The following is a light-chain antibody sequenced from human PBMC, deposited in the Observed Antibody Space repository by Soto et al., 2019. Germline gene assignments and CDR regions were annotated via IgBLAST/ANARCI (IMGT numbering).Light chain of an antibody. CDR1: QSVTTN. Sequence: EVVLTQSPASLSVFPGERVIVSCRASQSVTTNLAWYLHKAGQAPTLLIYGASTRAGGVSDRFSGGGSGAEFTLTISSLQSGDSAIYYCQQYEKWPFTFGQGTRLEI. CDR3: QQYEKWPFT. V-gene: IGKV3-15*01. J-gene: IGKJ5*01. CDR2: GAS.